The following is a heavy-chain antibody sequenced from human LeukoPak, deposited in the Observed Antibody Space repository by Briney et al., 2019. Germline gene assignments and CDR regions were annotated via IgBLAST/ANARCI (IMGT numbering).Heavy chain of an antibody. D-gene: IGHD3-16*01. CDR1: SGSFSGYY. J-gene: IGHJ5*02. CDR2: INHSGST. CDR3: ARVWGTTGEVKFDP. V-gene: IGHV4-34*01. Sequence: PSETLSLTCAVYSGSFSGYYWSWIRQPPGKGLEWIGEINHSGSTNYNPSLKSRVTISVDTSKNQFSLKLSSVTAADTAVYYCARVWGTTGEVKFDPWGQGTLVTVSS.